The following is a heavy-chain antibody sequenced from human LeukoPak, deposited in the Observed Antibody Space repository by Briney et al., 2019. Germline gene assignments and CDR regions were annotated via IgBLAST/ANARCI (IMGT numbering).Heavy chain of an antibody. CDR3: VRSGSGSYYERAAQPYDAFDI. V-gene: IGHV1-2*02. D-gene: IGHD1-26*01. CDR1: GYTFAGYY. J-gene: IGHJ3*02. Sequence: GASVKVSCKASGYTFAGYYMHWVRQAPGQGLEWMGWINPNSGGTNYAQKFQGRVTMTRDTSISTAYMELSRLRSDDTAVYYCVRSGSGSYYERAAQPYDAFDIWGQGTMVTVSS. CDR2: INPNSGGT.